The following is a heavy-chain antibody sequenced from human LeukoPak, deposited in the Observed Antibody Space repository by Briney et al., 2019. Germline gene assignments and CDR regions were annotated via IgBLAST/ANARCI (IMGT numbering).Heavy chain of an antibody. CDR1: GGSISSYY. Sequence: SETLSLTCTVSGGSISSYYWSWIRQPPGKGLEWIGYIYYSGSTNYNPSLKSRVTMSVDTSKNQFSLKLSSVTAADTAVYYCASSYYDILTGYYTQFDYWGQGTLVTVSS. J-gene: IGHJ4*02. CDR2: IYYSGST. CDR3: ASSYYDILTGYYTQFDY. V-gene: IGHV4-59*01. D-gene: IGHD3-9*01.